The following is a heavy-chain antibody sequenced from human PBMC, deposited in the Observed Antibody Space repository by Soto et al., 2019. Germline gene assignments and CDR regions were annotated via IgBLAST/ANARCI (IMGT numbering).Heavy chain of an antibody. CDR1: GGTFSSYT. CDR3: ARSLQIFGVVIAPTYYMDV. CDR2: IIPILGIA. V-gene: IGHV1-69*02. D-gene: IGHD3-3*01. Sequence: GASVKVSCKASGGTFSSYTISWVRQAPGQGLEWMGRIIPILGIANYAQKFQGRVTITADKSTSTAYMELSSLRSEDTAVYYCARSLQIFGVVIAPTYYMDVWGKGTTVT. J-gene: IGHJ6*03.